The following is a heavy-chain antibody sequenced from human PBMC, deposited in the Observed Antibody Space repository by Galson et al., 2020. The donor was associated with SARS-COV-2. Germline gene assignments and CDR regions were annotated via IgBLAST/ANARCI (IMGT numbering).Heavy chain of an antibody. Sequence: ASVKVSCKSSGYTFTNFGISWVRQAPGQGLEWLGWISAYNAKTDYAQKFQGRVTMTTDTSTSTAYMELRSLRSDDTAIYYCGRTTINLFSSVPWVRGSAEHSDYWGQGSQVTVSS. CDR3: GRTTINLFSSVPWVRGSAEHSDY. CDR1: GYTFTNFG. J-gene: IGHJ4*02. V-gene: IGHV1-18*01. D-gene: IGHD4-4*01. CDR2: ISAYNAKT.